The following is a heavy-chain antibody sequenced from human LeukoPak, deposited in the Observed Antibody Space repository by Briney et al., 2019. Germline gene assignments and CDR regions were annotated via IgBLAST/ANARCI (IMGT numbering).Heavy chain of an antibody. V-gene: IGHV3-30*04. CDR3: AKEHDLWHKQGNWFDT. J-gene: IGHJ5*02. Sequence: GGSLRLSCAASGFTFSSYVMHWVRQAPGKGLEGVAIISYDGSNEYYADSVKGRFTISRNKSKDTLYLHLNSLRAEDTAIYYCAKEHDLWHKQGNWFDTWGQGVLVTVSS. D-gene: IGHD3-3*01. CDR1: GFTFSSYV. CDR2: ISYDGSNE.